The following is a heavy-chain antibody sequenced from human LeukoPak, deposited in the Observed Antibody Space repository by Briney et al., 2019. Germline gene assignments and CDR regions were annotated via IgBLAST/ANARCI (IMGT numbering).Heavy chain of an antibody. D-gene: IGHD3-22*01. Sequence: PAGSLRLSCAASGFTFSSYWMHWLRHAPGQRPVSLPRITRDGSSTSYADSVKGRFTISRDNAKNTLYLQMNSLRAEDTAVYYCARVVSVVIPGSYGMDVWGQGTTVTVSS. CDR2: ITRDGSST. CDR1: GFTFSSYW. V-gene: IGHV3-74*01. J-gene: IGHJ6*02. CDR3: ARVVSVVIPGSYGMDV.